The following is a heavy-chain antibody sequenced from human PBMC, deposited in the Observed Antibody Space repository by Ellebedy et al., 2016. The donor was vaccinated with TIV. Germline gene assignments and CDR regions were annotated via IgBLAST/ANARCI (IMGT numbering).Heavy chain of an antibody. J-gene: IGHJ5*02. Sequence: GESLKISCAASGFTFHSYGMHWVRQAPGKGLEWVTFIRYDGSDKYYADSVKGRFTVSRDNSKNTLTLQMNSLRPEDTAFYYCTKVLFAFGEFESPFDPWGQGTLVIVSS. CDR2: IRYDGSDK. D-gene: IGHD3-10*01. V-gene: IGHV3-30*02. CDR1: GFTFHSYG. CDR3: TKVLFAFGEFESPFDP.